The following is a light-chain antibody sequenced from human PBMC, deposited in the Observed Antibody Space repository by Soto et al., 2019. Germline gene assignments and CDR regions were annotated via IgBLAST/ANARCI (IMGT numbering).Light chain of an antibody. CDR1: SSDIGIYNF. J-gene: IGLJ1*01. CDR2: NVY. V-gene: IGLV2-14*03. Sequence: QSVLTQPASVSGSPGQSITIFCTGTSSDIGIYNFVSWYQQHPGKAPKLMIYNVYSRPSGVSSRFSGSKSGNTASLTISWLQAEVEADYYFNSYPSASTYVFGTGTKLTVL. CDR3: NSYPSASTYV.